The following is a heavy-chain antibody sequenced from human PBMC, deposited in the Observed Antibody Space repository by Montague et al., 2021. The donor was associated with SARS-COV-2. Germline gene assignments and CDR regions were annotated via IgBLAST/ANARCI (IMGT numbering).Heavy chain of an antibody. CDR1: GGSISSGGYY. Sequence: TLSLTCTVSGGSISSGGYYWSWIRQHPGKGLEWIGYIYYSGSTYYNPSLKSRVTISVDTSKNQFSLKLSSVTAADTAVYYCATESLGYCSSTSCYGPHYGMDVWGQGITVTVSS. J-gene: IGHJ6*02. CDR2: IYYSGST. CDR3: ATESLGYCSSTSCYGPHYGMDV. D-gene: IGHD2-2*01. V-gene: IGHV4-31*03.